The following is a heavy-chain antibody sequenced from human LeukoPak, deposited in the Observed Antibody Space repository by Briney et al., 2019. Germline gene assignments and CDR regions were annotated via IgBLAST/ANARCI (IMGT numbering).Heavy chain of an antibody. CDR3: ARGVVVRVYYYYGMDV. V-gene: IGHV6-1*01. CDR1: GDSVSSNSAA. D-gene: IGHD3-22*01. CDR2: TYYRSKWYN. Sequence: SQTLSLTCAISGDSVSSNSAAWNWIRQSPSRGLEWLGRTYYRSKWYNDYAVSVKSRITINPDTSKNQFSLQLNSVTPEDTAVCYCARGVVVRVYYYYGMDVWGQGTTVTVSS. J-gene: IGHJ6*02.